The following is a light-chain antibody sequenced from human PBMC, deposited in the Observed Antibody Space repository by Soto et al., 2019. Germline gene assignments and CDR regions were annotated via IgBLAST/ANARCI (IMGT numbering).Light chain of an antibody. Sequence: EIVMTQSPATLSVSPGERATLSSSANQSVSSTLAWYQQKPGQVPRLLIYGASTRATGIPARFSGSGSGTEFTLTISSLQSEDFAVYYCQQYNNWPPLTFGGGTKVDIK. CDR2: GAS. V-gene: IGKV3-15*01. J-gene: IGKJ4*01. CDR3: QQYNNWPPLT. CDR1: QSVSST.